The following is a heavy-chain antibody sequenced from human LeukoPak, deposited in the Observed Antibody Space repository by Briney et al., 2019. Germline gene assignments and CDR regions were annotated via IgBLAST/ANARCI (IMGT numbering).Heavy chain of an antibody. CDR1: GGSISSYY. V-gene: IGHV4-59*01. Sequence: PSETPSLTCTVSGGSISSYYWSWIRQPPGKGLEWIGYIYYSGSTNYNPSLKSRVTISVDTSKNQFSLKLSSVTAADTAVYYCARDGVVASPGAFDIWGQGTMVTVSS. CDR2: IYYSGST. J-gene: IGHJ3*02. CDR3: ARDGVVASPGAFDI. D-gene: IGHD2-15*01.